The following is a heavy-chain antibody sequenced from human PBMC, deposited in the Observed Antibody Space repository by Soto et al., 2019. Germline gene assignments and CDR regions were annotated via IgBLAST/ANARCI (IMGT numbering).Heavy chain of an antibody. CDR2: INHSGST. J-gene: IGHJ4*02. CDR1: GGSFSGYY. CDR3: ARGLGITGTTSYFDY. D-gene: IGHD1-7*01. Sequence: QVQLQQWGAGLLKPSETLSLTCAVYGGSFSGYYWSWIRQPPGKGLEWIGEINHSGSTNYNPSLKSRVTISVDTSKNQFSLKLSSVTAADTAVYYCARGLGITGTTSYFDYWGQETLVTVSS. V-gene: IGHV4-34*01.